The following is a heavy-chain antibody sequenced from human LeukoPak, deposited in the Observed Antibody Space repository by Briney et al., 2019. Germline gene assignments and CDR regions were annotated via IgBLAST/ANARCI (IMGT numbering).Heavy chain of an antibody. CDR3: ARDLWFGEGDY. D-gene: IGHD3-10*01. Sequence: GGSLRLFCAASGFTFSSYSMNWVRQAPGKGLEWVSSISSSSSYIYYADSVKGRFTISRDNAKNSLYLQMNSLRAEDTAVYYCARDLWFGEGDYWGQGTLVTVSS. V-gene: IGHV3-21*01. CDR1: GFTFSSYS. CDR2: ISSSSSYI. J-gene: IGHJ4*02.